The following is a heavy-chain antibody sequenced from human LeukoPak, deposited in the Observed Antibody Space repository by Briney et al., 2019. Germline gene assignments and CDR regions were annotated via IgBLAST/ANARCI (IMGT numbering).Heavy chain of an antibody. Sequence: SETLSLTCTVSGGSISSYYWSWIRQPPGKGLEWIGYIYYSGSTNYNPSLKSRVTISVDTSKNQFSLKLSSVTAVDTAVYYCARGGSYEDWFDPWGQGTLVTVSS. CDR2: IYYSGST. V-gene: IGHV4-59*01. D-gene: IGHD1-26*01. CDR1: GGSISSYY. J-gene: IGHJ5*02. CDR3: ARGGSYEDWFDP.